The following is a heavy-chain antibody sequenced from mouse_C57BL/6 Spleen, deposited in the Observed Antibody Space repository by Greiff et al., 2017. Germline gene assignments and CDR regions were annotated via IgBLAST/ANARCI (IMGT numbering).Heavy chain of an antibody. CDR1: GYTFTDYN. V-gene: IGHV1-18*01. Sequence: EVQLQQSGPELVKPGASVKIPCKASGYTFTDYNMDWVKQSHGKSLEWIGDINPNNGGTIYNQKFKGKATLTVDTYSSTAYMAPRSLTSEDTAVYYCASRGWKTWFAYWGQGTLVTVSA. D-gene: IGHD3-3*01. CDR2: INPNNGGT. J-gene: IGHJ3*01. CDR3: ASRGWKTWFAY.